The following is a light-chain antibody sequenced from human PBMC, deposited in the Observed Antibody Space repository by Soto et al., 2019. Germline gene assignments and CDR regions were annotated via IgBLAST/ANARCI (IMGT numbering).Light chain of an antibody. CDR2: AVS. CDR1: SSDVGDYNY. CDR3: SSYAGSNIL. J-gene: IGLJ2*01. Sequence: SVLTQPPSAAGSPGQSVTISCTGSSSDVGDYNYVSWYQQHPGKAPKLIIYAVSKRPSGVPDRFSGSKSGNTASLTVSGLQAEDEADYYCSSYAGSNILFGGGTKVTVL. V-gene: IGLV2-8*01.